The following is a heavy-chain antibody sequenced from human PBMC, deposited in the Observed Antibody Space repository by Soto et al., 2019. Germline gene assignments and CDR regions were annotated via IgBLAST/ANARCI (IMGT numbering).Heavy chain of an antibody. CDR2: FSYSGNT. D-gene: IGHD5-18*01. CDR1: GGSISSGGHC. Sequence: SETLSLTCTVSGGSISSGGHCWSWIRQHPGKGLEWIGYFSYSGNTYYSPSLKSRVTISVDTSKNQFSLKLSSVTAADTAVYYCARDRHNYGPLFDYWGQGTLVTVSS. J-gene: IGHJ4*02. V-gene: IGHV4-31*03. CDR3: ARDRHNYGPLFDY.